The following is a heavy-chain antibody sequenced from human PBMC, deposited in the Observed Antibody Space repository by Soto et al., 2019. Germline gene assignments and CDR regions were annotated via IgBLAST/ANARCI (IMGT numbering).Heavy chain of an antibody. Sequence: PSETLSLTCAVYGGSFSGYYWSWIRQPPGKGLEWIGEINHSGSTNYNPSLKSRVTISVDTSKNQFSLKLSSVTAADTAVYCCVRTLPRQLVHGWRNWFDPWGQGTLVTVSS. J-gene: IGHJ5*02. CDR2: INHSGST. V-gene: IGHV4-34*01. D-gene: IGHD6-13*01. CDR1: GGSFSGYY. CDR3: VRTLPRQLVHGWRNWFDP.